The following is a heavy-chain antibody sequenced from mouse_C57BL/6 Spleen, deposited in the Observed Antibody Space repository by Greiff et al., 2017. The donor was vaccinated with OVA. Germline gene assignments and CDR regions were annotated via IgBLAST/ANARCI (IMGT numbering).Heavy chain of an antibody. J-gene: IGHJ1*03. CDR2: INPSNGGT. CDR1: GYTFTSYW. V-gene: IGHV1-53*01. Sequence: VHVKQPGTELVKPGASVKLSCKASGYTFTSYWMHWVKQRPGQGLEWIGNINPSNGGTNYNEKFKSKATLTVDKSSSTAYMQLSSLTSEDAAVYYCAHGSSYWYFDVWGTGTTVTVSS. D-gene: IGHD1-1*01. CDR3: AHGSSYWYFDV.